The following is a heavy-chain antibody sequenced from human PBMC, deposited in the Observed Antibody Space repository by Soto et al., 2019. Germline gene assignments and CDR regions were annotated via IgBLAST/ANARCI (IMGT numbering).Heavy chain of an antibody. CDR3: ASLGSITMVRGVISYWFDP. CDR1: GGTFSSYA. D-gene: IGHD3-10*01. V-gene: IGHV1-69*01. CDR2: IIPIFGTA. J-gene: IGHJ5*02. Sequence: QVQLVQSGAEVKKPGSSVKVSCKASGGTFSSYAISWVRQAPGQGLEWMGGIIPIFGTANYAQKFQGGVTITADESTSTAYMELSSLRSEDTAVYYCASLGSITMVRGVISYWFDPWGQGTLVTVSS.